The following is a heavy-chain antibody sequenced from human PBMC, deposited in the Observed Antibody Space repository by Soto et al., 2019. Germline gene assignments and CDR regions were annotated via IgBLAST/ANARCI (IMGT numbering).Heavy chain of an antibody. J-gene: IGHJ4*02. Sequence: ASVKVSCKASGYTFTNYGISWVRQAPGQGLEWMGWISAYNGNTNYAQKLQGRVTMTTDTSTSTAYMELRSLRSDDTAVYYCARGDYYDSSGYYFYWGQGTLVTVSS. CDR2: ISAYNGNT. V-gene: IGHV1-18*01. CDR1: GYTFTNYG. CDR3: ARGDYYDSSGYYFY. D-gene: IGHD3-22*01.